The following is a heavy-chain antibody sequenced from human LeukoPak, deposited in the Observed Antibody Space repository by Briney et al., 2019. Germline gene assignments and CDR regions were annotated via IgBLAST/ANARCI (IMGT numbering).Heavy chain of an antibody. CDR2: ISYDGNEK. CDR1: GFTFTSYA. Sequence: GGSLRLSCAASGFTFTSYAMSWVRQAPGKGLEWVGVISYDGNEKYYADSVEGRFTISRDNSKNTLFLQIYSLRPEDTAIYYCAQGSSSGWYYFGYWGQGTLVTVSS. D-gene: IGHD6-19*01. J-gene: IGHJ4*02. CDR3: AQGSSSGWYYFGY. V-gene: IGHV3-30*18.